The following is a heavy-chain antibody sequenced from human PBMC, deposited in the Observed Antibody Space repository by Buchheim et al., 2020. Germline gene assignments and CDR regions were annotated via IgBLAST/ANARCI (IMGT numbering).Heavy chain of an antibody. D-gene: IGHD3-10*01. CDR1: GFTFSRYA. CDR2: ISGSGGST. Sequence: EVQLLESGGGLVQPGGSLRLSCAASGFTFSRYAMSWVRQAPGKGLEWVSAISGSGGSTYYADSVQGRFSISRDNCKKKMYLQMNSLRAEDTAVYYCAKSWGRELLQLVDYWGQGTL. J-gene: IGHJ4*02. V-gene: IGHV3-23*01. CDR3: AKSWGRELLQLVDY.